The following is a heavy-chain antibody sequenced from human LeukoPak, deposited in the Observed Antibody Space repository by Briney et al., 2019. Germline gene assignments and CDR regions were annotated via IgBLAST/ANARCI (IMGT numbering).Heavy chain of an antibody. V-gene: IGHV3-7*01. D-gene: IGHD1-26*01. CDR1: GFTFSDYW. Sequence: PGGSLRLSCSASGFTFSDYWMMWVRQAPGKGLEWVGNIRQDDSEKNYVDSVKGRFTISRDSAKNSLYLQMDSLRVEDTALYYCAKVSGIGWHFDHWGQGTLVTVSS. CDR2: IRQDDSEK. CDR3: AKVSGIGWHFDH. J-gene: IGHJ4*02.